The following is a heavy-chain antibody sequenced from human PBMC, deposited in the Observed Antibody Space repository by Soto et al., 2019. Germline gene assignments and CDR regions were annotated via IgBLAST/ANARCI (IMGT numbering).Heavy chain of an antibody. CDR3: AFTIFDVFTGSFDS. CDR1: GFSLSNTGMT. V-gene: IGHV2-5*01. Sequence: SGPTLVNPTPTRTLTCTFSGFSLSNTGMTVGWNRQPPGKALEWLALIYWHDDKRYNPSLKNRLTIAKDTSKNQVVLTLTDVGPVDTATYYCAFTIFDVFTGSFDSWGQGTLVTVSS. CDR2: IYWHDDK. J-gene: IGHJ5*01. D-gene: IGHD3-9*01.